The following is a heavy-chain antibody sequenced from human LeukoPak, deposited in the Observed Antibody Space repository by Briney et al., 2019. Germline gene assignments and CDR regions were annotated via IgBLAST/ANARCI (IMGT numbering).Heavy chain of an antibody. CDR1: GYTFPSYG. D-gene: IGHD3-10*01. CDR2: ISAYNGNT. CDR3: AREGMVRENYFDY. Sequence: ASVRVSFKASGYTFPSYGISWVRQAPGQVLEWMGWISAYNGNTNYAQKLQGRDTMTTDTSTSTAYMELRSLRSDDTAVYYCAREGMVRENYFDYWGQGTLVTVSS. V-gene: IGHV1-18*01. J-gene: IGHJ4*02.